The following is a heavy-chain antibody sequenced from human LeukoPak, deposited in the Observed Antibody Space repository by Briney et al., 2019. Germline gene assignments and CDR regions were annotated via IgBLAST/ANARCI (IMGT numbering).Heavy chain of an antibody. D-gene: IGHD4-11*01. J-gene: IGHJ3*02. CDR2: ISAYNGNT. Sequence: ASVKVSCKASGGTFSSYAISWVRQAPGQGLEWMGWISAYNGNTNYAQKLQGRVTMTTDTSTSTAYMELRSLRSDDTAVYYCARDGPMTTDAFDIWGQGTMVTVSS. CDR1: GGTFSSYA. CDR3: ARDGPMTTDAFDI. V-gene: IGHV1-18*01.